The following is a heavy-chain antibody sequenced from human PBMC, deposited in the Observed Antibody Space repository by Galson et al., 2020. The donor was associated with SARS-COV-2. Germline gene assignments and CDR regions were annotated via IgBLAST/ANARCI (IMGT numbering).Heavy chain of an antibody. Sequence: GESLKISCAASGFTFSSYAMSWVRQAPGKGLEWVSAISGSGGSTYYADSVKGRFTISRDNSKNTLYPQMNSLRAEDTAVYYCAKDYYDSSGRGFYYYGMDVWGQGTTVTVSS. V-gene: IGHV3-23*01. D-gene: IGHD3-22*01. CDR3: AKDYYDSSGRGFYYYGMDV. CDR1: GFTFSSYA. CDR2: ISGSGGST. J-gene: IGHJ6*02.